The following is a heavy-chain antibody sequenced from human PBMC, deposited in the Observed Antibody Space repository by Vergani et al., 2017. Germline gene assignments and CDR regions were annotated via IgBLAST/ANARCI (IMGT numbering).Heavy chain of an antibody. V-gene: IGHV4-38-2*02. CDR3: ARFHYDVFTVSASYFDY. Sequence: QVQLQQSGPGLVKPSETLSLTCSVSGYSISSGYYWGWVRQSPGKGLEWIASIYHTGSTYYNPSLESRVTISVDTSKNQFSLNVTSVSAADTDVYYCARFHYDVFTVSASYFDYWGQGTLVTVSS. CDR2: IYHTGST. D-gene: IGHD3-9*01. CDR1: GYSISSGYY. J-gene: IGHJ4*02.